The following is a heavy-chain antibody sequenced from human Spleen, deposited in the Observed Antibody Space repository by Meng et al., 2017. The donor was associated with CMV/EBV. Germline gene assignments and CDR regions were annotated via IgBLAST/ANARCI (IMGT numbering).Heavy chain of an antibody. CDR1: GFTVSSNY. J-gene: IGHJ4*02. Sequence: GESLKISCAASGFTVSSNYRSWVRQAPGKGLEWVSFIYSVGSTYYADSVKGRFTISRDNSKNTVYLQLNSLRAEDTAVYYCARDHPAYCTSTSCYMDWGQGTLVTVSS. CDR3: ARDHPAYCTSTSCYMD. CDR2: IYSVGST. V-gene: IGHV3-53*01. D-gene: IGHD2-2*02.